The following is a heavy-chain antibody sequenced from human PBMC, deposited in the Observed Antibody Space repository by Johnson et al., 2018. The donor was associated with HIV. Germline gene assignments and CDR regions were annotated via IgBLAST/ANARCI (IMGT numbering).Heavy chain of an antibody. CDR1: GFTFSSNW. CDR2: IKEDGSEK. D-gene: IGHD6-13*01. V-gene: IGHV3-7*02. Sequence: VQLVESGGGLVQPGGSLRLSCAASGFTFSSNWMNWVRQAPGKGLQWVANIKEDGSEKYYVDSVRGRFTISRDNAKNSLYLQMNSLRAEDTAVYYCARIRAAAVLDGFDIWGQGTIVSVSS. CDR3: ARIRAAAVLDGFDI. J-gene: IGHJ3*02.